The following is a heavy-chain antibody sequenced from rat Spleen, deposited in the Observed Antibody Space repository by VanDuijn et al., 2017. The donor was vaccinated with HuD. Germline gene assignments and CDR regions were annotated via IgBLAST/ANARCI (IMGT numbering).Heavy chain of an antibody. CDR3: ARLPFTTVPYYFDY. V-gene: IGHV5-25*01. D-gene: IGHD1-1*01. CDR2: ISPSGGST. CDR1: GFTFSNYD. J-gene: IGHJ2*01. Sequence: EVQLVESGGGLVQPGRSLKLSCAASGFTFSNYDMAWVRQAPTKGLEWVASISPSGGSTYYRDSVKGRFTVSRDNAKSTLYLQMDSLRSEDTATYYCARLPFTTVPYYFDYWGQGVMVTVSS.